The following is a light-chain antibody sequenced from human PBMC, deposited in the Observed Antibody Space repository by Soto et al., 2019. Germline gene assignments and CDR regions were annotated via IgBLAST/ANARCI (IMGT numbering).Light chain of an antibody. V-gene: IGKV3-15*01. CDR2: GAS. Sequence: EIVMTQSPATLSVSPGERATLSCRASQSVVTNLAWYQQKPGQAPRLLIYGASTRATGIPPRFSGSGSGTEFTLTISRLEPEDFAVYWCQQYDSSPRTFGQGTKVEIK. CDR1: QSVVTN. J-gene: IGKJ1*01. CDR3: QQYDSSPRT.